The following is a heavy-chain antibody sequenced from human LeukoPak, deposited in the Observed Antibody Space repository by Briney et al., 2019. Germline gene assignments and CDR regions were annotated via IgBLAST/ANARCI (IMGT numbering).Heavy chain of an antibody. CDR3: ARVAYCGGDCYSSDY. CDR2: ISSSGSTI. Sequence: GGSLRLSCAASGFTFSSYSMNWVRRAPGKGLEWVSYISSSGSTIYYADSVKGRFTISRDNAKNSLYLQMNSLRAEDTAVYYCARVAYCGGDCYSSDYWGQGTLVTVSS. CDR1: GFTFSSYS. V-gene: IGHV3-48*04. D-gene: IGHD2-21*02. J-gene: IGHJ4*02.